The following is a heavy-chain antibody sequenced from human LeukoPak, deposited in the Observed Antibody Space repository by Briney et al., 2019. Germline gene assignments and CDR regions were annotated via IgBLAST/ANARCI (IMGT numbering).Heavy chain of an antibody. CDR3: TQGGELMNY. CDR1: GGSVSSGNYY. D-gene: IGHD1-26*01. V-gene: IGHV4-61*02. CDR2: IYTSGST. J-gene: IGHJ4*02. Sequence: SETLSLTCTVSGGSVSSGNYYWTWIRQPAGKGLEWIGRIYTSGSTNYNPSLKSRVTISIDASKNQFSLRLSSVTAADTAVYYCTQGGELMNYWGQGTLATVSS.